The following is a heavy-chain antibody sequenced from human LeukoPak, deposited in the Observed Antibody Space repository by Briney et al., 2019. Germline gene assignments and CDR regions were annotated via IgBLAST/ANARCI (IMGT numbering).Heavy chain of an antibody. CDR2: ISGSGGST. CDR1: GFTFSSYA. V-gene: IGHV3-23*01. D-gene: IGHD3-22*01. J-gene: IGHJ4*02. Sequence: GGSLRLSCAASGFTFSSYAMSWVRQAPGKGLEWVSAISGSGGSTYYADSVKGRFTISRDNSKNTLYLQMNSLRAEDTAVYYCAKDVTYYYDSSGYYGPDYWGQGTLVTVSS. CDR3: AKDVTYYYDSSGYYGPDY.